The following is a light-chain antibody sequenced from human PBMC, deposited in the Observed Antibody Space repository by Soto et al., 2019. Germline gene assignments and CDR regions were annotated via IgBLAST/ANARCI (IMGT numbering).Light chain of an antibody. V-gene: IGKV3-11*01. CDR1: RSISTY. CDR3: QQYGSSGT. J-gene: IGKJ1*01. Sequence: ETVLTQSPATLSLSPGERATLSCRASRSISTYLAWYQQKPGQAPRLLIYEALNRATGIPARFSGSGSGTDFTLTISRLEPEDFAVYYCQQYGSSGTFGQGTKVDI. CDR2: EAL.